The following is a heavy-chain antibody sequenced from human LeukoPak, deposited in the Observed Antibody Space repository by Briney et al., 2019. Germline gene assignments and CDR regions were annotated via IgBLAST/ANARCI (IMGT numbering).Heavy chain of an antibody. D-gene: IGHD6-13*01. V-gene: IGHV4-59*01. CDR3: ARARYSSSWACDY. J-gene: IGHJ4*02. Sequence: SETLSLTCTVSGGSISSYYWSWIRQPPGKGLEWIGYIYYSGSTNYNPSLKSGLTISVDTSKNQFSLKLSSVTAADTAVYYCARARYSSSWACDYWGQGTLVTVSS. CDR1: GGSISSYY. CDR2: IYYSGST.